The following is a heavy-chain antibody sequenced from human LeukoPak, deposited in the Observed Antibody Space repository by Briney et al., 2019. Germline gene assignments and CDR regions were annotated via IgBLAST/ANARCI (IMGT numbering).Heavy chain of an antibody. CDR2: ISYDGSNK. CDR1: GSTFSSYA. V-gene: IGHV3-30*04. D-gene: IGHD5-24*01. Sequence: GRSPRLSCAASGSTFSSYAMHWVRQAPGKGLEWVAVISYDGSNKYYADSVKGRFTISRDNSKNTLYLQMNSLRAEDTAVYYCARDRDGYNLSWGQGTLVTVSS. J-gene: IGHJ4*02. CDR3: ARDRDGYNLS.